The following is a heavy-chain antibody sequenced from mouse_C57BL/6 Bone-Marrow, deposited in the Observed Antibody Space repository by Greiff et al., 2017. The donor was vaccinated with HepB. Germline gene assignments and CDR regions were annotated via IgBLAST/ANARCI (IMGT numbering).Heavy chain of an antibody. CDR2: IYPRDGST. Sequence: QVQLQQSGPELVKPGASVKLSCKASGYTFTSYDINWVKQRPGQGLEWIGWIYPRDGSTKYNEKFKGKATLPVDTSSSTSYMELHSLTSEDSAVYFCARDRNYGYYAMDYWGQGTSVTVSS. D-gene: IGHD1-1*01. V-gene: IGHV1-85*01. CDR3: ARDRNYGYYAMDY. CDR1: GYTFTSYD. J-gene: IGHJ4*01.